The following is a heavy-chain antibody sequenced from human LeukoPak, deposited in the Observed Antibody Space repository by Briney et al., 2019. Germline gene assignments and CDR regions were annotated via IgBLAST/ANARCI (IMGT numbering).Heavy chain of an antibody. V-gene: IGHV3-30*18. Sequence: PGGSLRLSCAASGFTFSSYGMHWVRQAPGKGLEWVAVISYDGSNKYYADSVKGRFTISRDNSKNTLYLQMNSLRAEDTAVYYCAKDGRGETTGPYNWFDPWGQGTLVTVSS. CDR2: ISYDGSNK. D-gene: IGHD4-17*01. CDR3: AKDGRGETTGPYNWFDP. J-gene: IGHJ5*02. CDR1: GFTFSSYG.